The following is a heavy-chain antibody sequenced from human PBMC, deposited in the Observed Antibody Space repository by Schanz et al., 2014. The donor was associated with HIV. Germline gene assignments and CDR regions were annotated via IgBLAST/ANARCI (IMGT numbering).Heavy chain of an antibody. V-gene: IGHV3-30*18. D-gene: IGHD3-22*01. J-gene: IGHJ4*02. CDR3: AKDGSLDYDNSGYYAT. Sequence: VQLVESGGDFVQPGGSLRLSCAASGFTFSNYWMHWVRQAPGKGLVWVAFISYDGTNKYYADSVKGRFTISRDTSTNTLYLQMSGLRAEDTAVYYCAKDGSLDYDNSGYYATWGQGTLVTVSS. CDR1: GFTFSNYW. CDR2: ISYDGTNK.